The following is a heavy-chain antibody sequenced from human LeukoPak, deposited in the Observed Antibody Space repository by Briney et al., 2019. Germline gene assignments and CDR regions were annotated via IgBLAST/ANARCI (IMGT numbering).Heavy chain of an antibody. J-gene: IGHJ4*02. CDR2: ISSSGGTE. D-gene: IGHD4-23*01. CDR3: ARALGDYGGNFYFDY. CDR1: GFTFSSYE. Sequence: GGSLRPSCAASGFTFSSYEMNWVRQAPGKGLEWVSYISSSGGTEFHADSVKGRFSISRDNAKNSLYLQMDSLRAEDTAVYYCARALGDYGGNFYFDYWGQGTLVTVSS. V-gene: IGHV3-48*03.